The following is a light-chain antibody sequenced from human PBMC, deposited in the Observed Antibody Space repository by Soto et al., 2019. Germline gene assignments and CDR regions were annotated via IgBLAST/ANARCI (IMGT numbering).Light chain of an antibody. CDR1: QGIRDA. Sequence: IQMTQSPSALSASVGDRVTITCRASQGIRDALVWYQQKTGEAPKALIYGASNLQSGVPSRFSASGSGTDFTLTISSLQPEDFATYYCLQDYNYPHSFGQGTKVEIK. V-gene: IGKV1-6*01. CDR3: LQDYNYPHS. J-gene: IGKJ2*01. CDR2: GAS.